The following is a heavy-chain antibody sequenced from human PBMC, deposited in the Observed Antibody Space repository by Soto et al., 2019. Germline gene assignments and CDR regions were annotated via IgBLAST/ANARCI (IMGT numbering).Heavy chain of an antibody. D-gene: IGHD6-6*01. J-gene: IGHJ4*02. Sequence: PSETLSLTCAAYGGSFSGYYWSWIRQPPGKGLEWIGEINHSGSTNYHPSLKSRVTISVDTSKNQFSLKLSSVTAADTAVYYCARGRAARPLDYWGQGTLVTVSS. V-gene: IGHV4-34*01. CDR3: ARGRAARPLDY. CDR1: GGSFSGYY. CDR2: INHSGST.